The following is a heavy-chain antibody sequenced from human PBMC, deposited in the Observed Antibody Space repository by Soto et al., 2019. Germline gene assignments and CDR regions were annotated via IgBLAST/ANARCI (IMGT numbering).Heavy chain of an antibody. D-gene: IGHD3-10*01. CDR1: GGSISSGDYY. V-gene: IGHV4-30-4*01. CDR2: IYYSGST. CDR3: ARDRPATRLFNYYGSGSGWFDP. Sequence: SETLSLTCTVSGGSISSGDYYWSWIRQPPGRGLEWIGYIYYSGSTYYNPSLKSRVTISVDTSKNQFSRKLSSVTAADTAVYYCARDRPATRLFNYYGSGSGWFDPWGQGTLVTVSS. J-gene: IGHJ5*02.